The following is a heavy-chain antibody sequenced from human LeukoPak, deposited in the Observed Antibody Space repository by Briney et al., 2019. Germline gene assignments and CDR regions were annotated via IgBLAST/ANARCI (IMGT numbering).Heavy chain of an antibody. CDR3: AKDRTLVAAGTDVDY. D-gene: IGHD6-13*01. CDR1: GFTFSSYG. V-gene: IGHV3-33*06. Sequence: GGSLRLSCAASGFTFSSYGMHWVRQAPGKGLEWVAVIWYDGSNKYYADSVKGRFTISRDNSKNTLYLQMNSLRAEDTAVYYCAKDRTLVAAGTDVDYWGQGTLVTVSS. CDR2: IWYDGSNK. J-gene: IGHJ4*02.